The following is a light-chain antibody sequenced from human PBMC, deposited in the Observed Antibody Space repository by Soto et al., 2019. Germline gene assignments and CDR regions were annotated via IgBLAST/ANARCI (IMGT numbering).Light chain of an antibody. CDR1: QSVSSNY. J-gene: IGKJ5*01. Sequence: EVVLTQSPGTLSLSPGERATLSCRAGQSVSSNYLAWYQQKPGQAPRLLIYGASRRATGIPDRFSGSGSGTDFSLTISTLEPEACEVSYCQQYGGSTLITFGQGTRLEIQ. CDR2: GAS. CDR3: QQYGGSTLIT. V-gene: IGKV3-20*01.